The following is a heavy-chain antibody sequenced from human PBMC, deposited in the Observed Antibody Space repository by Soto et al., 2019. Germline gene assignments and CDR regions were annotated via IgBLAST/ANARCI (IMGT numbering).Heavy chain of an antibody. Sequence: EVQLVQSGAEVKKLGESLTISCKASGYSFPNYWIGWVRQMPGKGLELMGIIYPDDSDTKYSPSFQGQVTISADKSIDTAYLQWSSLKASDTAMYYCARHGRNYDDNSYYRDALDIWGQGTMVIVSS. V-gene: IGHV5-51*01. CDR1: GYSFPNYW. CDR3: ARHGRNYDDNSYYRDALDI. CDR2: IYPDDSDT. J-gene: IGHJ3*02. D-gene: IGHD3-10*01.